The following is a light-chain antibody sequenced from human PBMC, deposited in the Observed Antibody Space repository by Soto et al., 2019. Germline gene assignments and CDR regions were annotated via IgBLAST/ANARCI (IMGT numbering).Light chain of an antibody. CDR1: QIVSSN. V-gene: IGKV3-20*01. CDR2: GAS. Sequence: DIVMTQFPSTLSFSQGKRATLSFMASQIVSSNLSWYQQKPGQAPRLLIYGASTRATGIPDRFGGSGSGTDFTLTISRLEPEDFAVYYCQQYSFLPRTFGQGTKVDIK. CDR3: QQYSFLPRT. J-gene: IGKJ1*01.